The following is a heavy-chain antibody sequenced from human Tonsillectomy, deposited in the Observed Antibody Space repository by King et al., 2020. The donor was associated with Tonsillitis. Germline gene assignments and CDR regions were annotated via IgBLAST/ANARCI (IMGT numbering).Heavy chain of an antibody. J-gene: IGHJ5*02. Sequence: VQLVESGGGLVQPGGSLRLSCAASGFTFSSYAMSWVRQAPGKGLEWVSAISGSGGSTYYADSVKGRFTISRDNSKNTLYLQMNSLRAEDTAVYYCATGHREGEADYGDYVFRFDPWGQGTLVTVSS. CDR2: ISGSGGST. CDR3: ATGHREGEADYGDYVFRFDP. D-gene: IGHD4-17*01. V-gene: IGHV3-23*04. CDR1: GFTFSSYA.